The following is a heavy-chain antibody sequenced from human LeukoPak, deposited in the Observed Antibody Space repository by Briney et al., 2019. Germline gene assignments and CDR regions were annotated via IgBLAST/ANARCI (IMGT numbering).Heavy chain of an antibody. CDR3: AKRSYGSGSHDY. V-gene: IGHV4-59*01. Sequence: SETLSLTCAVYGGSFSSYYWSWIRQPPGKGLEWIGYIYYSGSTNYNPSLKSRVTISVDTSKNQFSLKLSSVTAADTAVYYCAKRSYGSGSHDYWGQGTLVTVSS. CDR2: IYYSGST. D-gene: IGHD3-10*01. CDR1: GGSFSSYY. J-gene: IGHJ4*02.